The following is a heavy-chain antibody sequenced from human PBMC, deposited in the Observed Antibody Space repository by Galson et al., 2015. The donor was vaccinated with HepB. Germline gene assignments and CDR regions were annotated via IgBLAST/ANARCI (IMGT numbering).Heavy chain of an antibody. J-gene: IGHJ3*02. CDR2: IYPGDSDT. V-gene: IGHV5-51*01. D-gene: IGHD4-17*01. CDR3: ARQRTLHGDYAGEAFDI. Sequence: QSGAEVNKPGESLKISCTGSGYSFTSYWIGWVRQMPGKGLEWMGIIYPGDSDTRYSPSFQGQVTISADKSISTAYLQWSSLKASDTAMYYCARQRTLHGDYAGEAFDIWGQGTMVTVSS. CDR1: GYSFTSYW.